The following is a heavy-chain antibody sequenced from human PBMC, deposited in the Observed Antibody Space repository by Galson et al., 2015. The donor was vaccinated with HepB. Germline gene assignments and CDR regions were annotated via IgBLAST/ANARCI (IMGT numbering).Heavy chain of an antibody. V-gene: IGHV1-24*01. CDR2: FDPEDGET. D-gene: IGHD3-22*01. CDR1: GYTLTELS. Sequence: SVKVSCKVSGYTLTELSMHWVRQAPGKGLEWMGGFDPEDGETIYAQKFQGRVTMTEDTSTDTAYMELSSLRSEDTAVYYCATEKDSSGYLAYWGQGTLVTVSS. J-gene: IGHJ4*02. CDR3: ATEKDSSGYLAY.